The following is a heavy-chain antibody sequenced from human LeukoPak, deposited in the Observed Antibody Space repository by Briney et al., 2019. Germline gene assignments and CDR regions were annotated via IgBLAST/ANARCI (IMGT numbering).Heavy chain of an antibody. D-gene: IGHD3-22*01. CDR1: GFTFSSYA. Sequence: GPLRLSCAASGFTFSSYAMSWVRQAPGKGLEWVSAISGSGGSTYYADSVKGRFTISRDNSKNTLYLQMHSLRAEDTAVYYCAKENYDSSGYYYERRSPFDYWGQGTLVTVSS. J-gene: IGHJ4*02. V-gene: IGHV3-23*01. CDR2: ISGSGGST. CDR3: AKENYDSSGYYYERRSPFDY.